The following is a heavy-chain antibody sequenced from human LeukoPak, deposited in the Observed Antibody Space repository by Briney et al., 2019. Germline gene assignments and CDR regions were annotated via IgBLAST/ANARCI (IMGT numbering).Heavy chain of an antibody. Sequence: PSETLSLTCTVSGGSISSYYWSWIRQPAGKGLEWIGRIYTSGSTNYNPSLKSRVTMSVDTSKNQFSLKLSSVTAADTAVYYCAREVTGYYTYYYYYYMDVWGKGTTVTISS. J-gene: IGHJ6*03. CDR3: AREVTGYYTYYYYYYMDV. CDR1: GGSISSYY. D-gene: IGHD3-9*01. V-gene: IGHV4-4*07. CDR2: IYTSGST.